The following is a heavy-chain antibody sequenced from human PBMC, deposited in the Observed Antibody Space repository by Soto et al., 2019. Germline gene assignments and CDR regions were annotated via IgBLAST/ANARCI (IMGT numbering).Heavy chain of an antibody. Sequence: QVQLVQSGAEVKKPGASVKVSCKASGYTFTSNYMHWVRQAPGQGLEWMGIINPSGGGTSYAQKFQARVTMNADTSTSTVYMELSSLRSEDTAVYYCARDSTLAYWGQGTLVTVSS. CDR2: INPSGGGT. V-gene: IGHV1-46*01. CDR3: ARDSTLAY. CDR1: GYTFTSNY. J-gene: IGHJ4*02.